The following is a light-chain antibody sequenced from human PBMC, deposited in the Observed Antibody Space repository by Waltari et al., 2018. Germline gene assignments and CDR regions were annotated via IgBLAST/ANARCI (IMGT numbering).Light chain of an antibody. CDR2: WAS. CDR3: QQYYNTRT. V-gene: IGKV4-1*01. J-gene: IGKJ1*01. CDR1: QSVLYNSNSKNL. Sequence: DIVLTQSPDSLAVSLGERATINCKSSQSVLYNSNSKNLLAWYQQKPGQPPKLLIYWASTRESGVPDRFSGSGSGTEFTLTISSLQAEDVAVYYCQQYYNTRTIGQGTKVEIK.